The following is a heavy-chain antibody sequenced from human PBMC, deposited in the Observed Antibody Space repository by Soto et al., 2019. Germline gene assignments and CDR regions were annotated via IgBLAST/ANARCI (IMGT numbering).Heavy chain of an antibody. D-gene: IGHD3-22*01. J-gene: IGHJ4*02. CDR1: GYTFTSYY. CDR3: ARDLKPPSYYDSSGPLGY. V-gene: IGHV1-46*01. Sequence: ASVKVSCKASGYTFTSYYMHWVRQAPGQGLEWMGIINPSGGSTSYAQKFQGRVTMTRDTSTSTVYMELSSLRSEDTAVYYCARDLKPPSYYDSSGPLGYWGQGTLVTVSS. CDR2: INPSGGST.